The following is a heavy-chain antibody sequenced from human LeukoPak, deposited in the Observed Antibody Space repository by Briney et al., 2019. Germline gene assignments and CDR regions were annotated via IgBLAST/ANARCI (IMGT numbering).Heavy chain of an antibody. CDR3: ARALLLLRSKAFDI. D-gene: IGHD3-3*01. CDR1: GYTFTGYY. J-gene: IGHJ3*02. Sequence: ASVKVSCKASGYTFTGYYMHWVRQAPGQGLEWMGWINPNSGGTNYAQKFQGRVTMTRDTSISTAYMELSRLRSDDMAVYYCARALLLLRSKAFDIWGQGTMVTVSS. CDR2: INPNSGGT. V-gene: IGHV1-2*02.